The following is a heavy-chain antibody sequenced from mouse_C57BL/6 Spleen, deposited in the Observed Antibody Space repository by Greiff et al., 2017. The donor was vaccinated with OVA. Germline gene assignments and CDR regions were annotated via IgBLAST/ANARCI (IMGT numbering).Heavy chain of an antibody. CDR3: ARKGFTTVVALYYAMDY. CDR1: GFSLTSYG. CDR2: IWSGGST. V-gene: IGHV2-2*01. D-gene: IGHD1-1*01. Sequence: VQLQQSGPGLVQPSQSLSITCTVSGFSLTSYGVHWVRQSPGKGLEWLGVIWSGGSTDYNAAFISRLSISKDNSKSQVFYKMNSLQADDTAIYYCARKGFTTVVALYYAMDYWGQGTSVTVSS. J-gene: IGHJ4*01.